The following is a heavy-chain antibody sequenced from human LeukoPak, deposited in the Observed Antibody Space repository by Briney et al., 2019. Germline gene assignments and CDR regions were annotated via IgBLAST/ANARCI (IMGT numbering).Heavy chain of an antibody. Sequence: SETLSLTCTVSGGSISSSSYYWGWIRQPPGKGLEWIGSIYYSGSTYYNPSLKSRVTISVDTSKNQFSLKLSSVTAADTAVYYCARHYNIRGRKYYFDYRGQGTLVTVSS. CDR2: IYYSGST. CDR1: GGSISSSSYY. V-gene: IGHV4-39*01. CDR3: ARHYNIRGRKYYFDY. D-gene: IGHD3-10*01. J-gene: IGHJ4*02.